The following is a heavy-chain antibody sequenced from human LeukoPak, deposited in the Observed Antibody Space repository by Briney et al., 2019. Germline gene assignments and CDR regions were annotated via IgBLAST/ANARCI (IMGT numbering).Heavy chain of an antibody. J-gene: IGHJ4*02. CDR3: TRGYCSSTSCYPVADY. Sequence: KPGRSLRLSCTASGFTFGDYAMSWFRQAPGKGLEWVGFIRSKAYGGTTEYAASVKGRFTISRDDSKSIAYLQMNSLKTEDTAAYYCTRGYCSSTSCYPVADYWGQGTLVTVSS. CDR1: GFTFGDYA. CDR2: IRSKAYGGTT. V-gene: IGHV3-49*05. D-gene: IGHD2-2*01.